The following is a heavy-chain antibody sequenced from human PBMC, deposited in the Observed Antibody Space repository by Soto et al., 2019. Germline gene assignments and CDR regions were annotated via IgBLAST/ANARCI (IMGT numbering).Heavy chain of an antibody. V-gene: IGHV3-64*01. D-gene: IGHD2-2*01. CDR2: ISNNGVST. CDR3: ARGGPYQLLSDFDY. Sequence: EVQLVESGGILVQPGGSLRLSCVXXGFSFSNYAMHWVRQAPGKGLEYVSAISNNGVSTYYANSVKGRFIISRDNSKNTLYLQMGSLRAEDMAVYYCARGGPYQLLSDFDYWGQGTLVTVSS. CDR1: GFSFSNYA. J-gene: IGHJ4*02.